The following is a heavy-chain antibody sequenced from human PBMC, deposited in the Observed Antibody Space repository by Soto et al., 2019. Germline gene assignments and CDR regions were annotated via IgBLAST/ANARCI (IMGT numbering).Heavy chain of an antibody. CDR1: GFTFSSYS. J-gene: IGHJ4*02. CDR3: ARDVRYYGSGSYYNPFDY. CDR2: ISSGSSTM. V-gene: IGHV3-48*01. Sequence: PGGSLRLSCAASGFTFSSYSMNWVRQAPGKGLEWVSYISSGSSTMYYADSVKGRFTISRDNAKNSLYLQMNSLRAEDTAVYYCARDVRYYGSGSYYNPFDYWGQGTLVTVSS. D-gene: IGHD3-10*01.